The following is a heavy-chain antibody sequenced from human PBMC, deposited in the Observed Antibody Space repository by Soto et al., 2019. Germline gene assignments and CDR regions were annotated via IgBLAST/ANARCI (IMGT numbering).Heavy chain of an antibody. J-gene: IGHJ6*02. CDR3: ARLHSHGTYGMDV. D-gene: IGHD5-18*01. V-gene: IGHV1-69*01. Sequence: QMHLVQSGAEVKKPGSSVKVSCKASGGSFTYTLSWVRQAPGQGLEWMGGIIPIFGTTNYAQKFQGRVTITADESTKTAYMELNTLRSEDTAVYYCARLHSHGTYGMDVWGQGTTVTVSS. CDR1: GGSFTYT. CDR2: IIPIFGTT.